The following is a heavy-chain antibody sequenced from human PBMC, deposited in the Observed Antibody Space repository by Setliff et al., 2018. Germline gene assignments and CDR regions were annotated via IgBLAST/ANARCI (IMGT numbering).Heavy chain of an antibody. CDR1: GASISSYY. J-gene: IGHJ3*02. CDR2: IYYTGST. Sequence: SETLSLTCTVSGASISSYYWSWIRQSPGKGLEWIGDIYYTGSTNYNPSLNSRVTISIDTAKKQFSLRLSSVTAADTAVYYCAFRPYAFDIWGQGTKVTVSS. CDR3: AFRPYAFDI. V-gene: IGHV4-59*01.